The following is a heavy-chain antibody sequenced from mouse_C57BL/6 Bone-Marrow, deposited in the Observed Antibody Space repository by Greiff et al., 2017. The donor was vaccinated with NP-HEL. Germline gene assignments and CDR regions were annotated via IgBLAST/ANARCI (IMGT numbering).Heavy chain of an antibody. V-gene: IGHV10-1*01. CDR1: GFSFNTYA. CDR3: VRPYYNYAMDY. J-gene: IGHJ4*01. CDR2: IRSKSNNYAT. Sequence: EVKLVESGGGLVQPKGSLKLSCAASGFSFNTYAMNWVRQAPGKGLEWVARIRSKSNNYATYYADSVKDRFTISRDDSESMLYLQMNNLKTEDTAMYYCVRPYYNYAMDYWGQGTSVTVSS. D-gene: IGHD2-12*01.